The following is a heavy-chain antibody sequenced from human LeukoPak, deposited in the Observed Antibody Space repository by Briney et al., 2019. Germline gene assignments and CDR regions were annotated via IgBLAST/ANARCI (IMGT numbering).Heavy chain of an antibody. CDR3: ARSYQPTFDY. V-gene: IGHV3-30*04. J-gene: IGHJ4*02. Sequence: PSGGSLRLSCAASGFTFSSYAMHWVRQAPGKGLEWVAVISYDGSNKYYADSVKGRFTISRDNSKNTLYLQMNSLRAEDTAAYYCARSYQPTFDYWGQGTLVTVSS. CDR2: ISYDGSNK. D-gene: IGHD2-2*01. CDR1: GFTFSSYA.